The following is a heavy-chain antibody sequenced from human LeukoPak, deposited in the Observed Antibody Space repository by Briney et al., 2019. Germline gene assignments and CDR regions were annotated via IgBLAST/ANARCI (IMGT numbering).Heavy chain of an antibody. CDR2: INPNSGGT. CDR1: GYTFTGYY. V-gene: IGHV1-2*06. D-gene: IGHD3-10*01. Sequence: ASVKVSCKASGYTFTGYYMHWVRQAPGQGLEWMGRINPNSGGTNYAQKFQGRVTMTRDTSISTAYMELSRLRSDDTAVYYCARGLLWFGETRNDYWGQGILVTVSS. CDR3: ARGLLWFGETRNDY. J-gene: IGHJ4*02.